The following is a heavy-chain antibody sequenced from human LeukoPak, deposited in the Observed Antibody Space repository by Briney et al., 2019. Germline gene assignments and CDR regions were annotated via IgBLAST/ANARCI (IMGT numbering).Heavy chain of an antibody. D-gene: IGHD2-2*01. CDR3: ARLFCSSFRCYAFDY. J-gene: IGHJ4*02. CDR2: IKLDGTEK. Sequence: PGGSLRLSCAASGFTFSSYWMSWVRQAPGKGLEWVANIKLDGTEKFYVDSVKGRFTVSRDNAKNSLYLQMNSLRAEDTALYYCARLFCSSFRCYAFDYWGQGALVTVSS. CDR1: GFTFSSYW. V-gene: IGHV3-7*03.